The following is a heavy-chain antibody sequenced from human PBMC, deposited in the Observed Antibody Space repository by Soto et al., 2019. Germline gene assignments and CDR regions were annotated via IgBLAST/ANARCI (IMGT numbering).Heavy chain of an antibody. D-gene: IGHD2-15*01. CDR1: GYTFTDYD. CDR3: ARVAVAARPRWYNWFDP. J-gene: IGHJ5*02. CDR2: MNPNSGET. V-gene: IGHV1-8*01. Sequence: ASVKVSCKTSGYTFTDYDINWVRPATGQGLEWIGWMNPNSGETGYAQKFQGRVTMTRSASLSTAYLELSSLRSEDTAVYYCARVAVAARPRWYNWFDPWGQGTLVTVSS.